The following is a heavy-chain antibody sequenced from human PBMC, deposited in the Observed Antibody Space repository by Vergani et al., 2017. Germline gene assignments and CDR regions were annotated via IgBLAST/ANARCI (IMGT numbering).Heavy chain of an antibody. CDR1: GFTFSSYG. D-gene: IGHD2-2*01. Sequence: QVQLVESGGGVVQPGGSLRLSCAASGFTFSSYGMHWVRQAPGKGLEWVAFIRYDGSNKYYADSVKGRFTISRDNSKNTLYLQMNSLRAEDTAVYYCARDRGYCSSTSCYPDAFDIWGQGTMVTVSS. V-gene: IGHV3-30*02. CDR3: ARDRGYCSSTSCYPDAFDI. CDR2: IRYDGSNK. J-gene: IGHJ3*02.